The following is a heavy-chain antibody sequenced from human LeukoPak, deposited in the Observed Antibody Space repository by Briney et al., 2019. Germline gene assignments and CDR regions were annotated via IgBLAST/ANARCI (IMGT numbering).Heavy chain of an antibody. D-gene: IGHD6-19*01. Sequence: PSETLSLTCSVSGGSISSHYWSWIRQPPGKGLEWIGYIYYSGSTKYNPSLKSRVTISVDTSKNQFSLKLSSVTAADTAVYYCARARQWLDAFDIWGQGTMVTVSS. CDR2: IYYSGST. CDR3: ARARQWLDAFDI. CDR1: GGSISSHY. V-gene: IGHV4-59*11. J-gene: IGHJ3*02.